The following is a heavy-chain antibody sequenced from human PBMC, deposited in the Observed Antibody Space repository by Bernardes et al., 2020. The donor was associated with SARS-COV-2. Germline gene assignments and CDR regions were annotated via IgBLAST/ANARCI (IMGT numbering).Heavy chain of an antibody. CDR2: ISYDGSNK. CDR1: GFTFSSYG. D-gene: IGHD4-17*01. V-gene: IGHV3-30*19. J-gene: IGHJ6*02. Sequence: GGSLRLSCAASGFTFSSYGMHWVRQAPGKGLEWVAVISYDGSNKYHADSVKGRFTISRDNSKNTLYLQMNSLRAEDTAVYYCARGYGGNYYYGMDVWGQGTTVTVSS. CDR3: ARGYGGNYYYGMDV.